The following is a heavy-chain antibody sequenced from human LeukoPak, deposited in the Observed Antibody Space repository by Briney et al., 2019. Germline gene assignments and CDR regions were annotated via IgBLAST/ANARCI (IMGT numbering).Heavy chain of an antibody. CDR1: GYTFTSYG. CDR3: ARKFLGSRGYYLDY. V-gene: IGHV1-18*01. CDR2: ISAYNGNT. Sequence: ASVKVSCKASGYTFTSYGISWVRQAPGQGLEWMGWISAYNGNTNYAQRLQGRVTMTTDTSTSTAYMELSSLRSDDTAIYYCARKFLGSRGYYLDYWGQGTLVIVSS. J-gene: IGHJ4*02. D-gene: IGHD3-10*01.